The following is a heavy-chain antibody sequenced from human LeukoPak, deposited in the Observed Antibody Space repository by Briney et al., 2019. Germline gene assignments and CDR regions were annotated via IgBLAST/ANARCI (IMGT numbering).Heavy chain of an antibody. J-gene: IGHJ4*02. D-gene: IGHD3-3*01. V-gene: IGHV3-15*01. CDR1: GFTFSNAW. Sequence: GGSLRLSCAASGFTFSNAWMSWVRQAPGKGLEWVGRMKSKTDGGTTDYAAPVKGRFTISRDDSKNTLYLQMNSLKTEDTAVYYCTTESQSTYYDFWSGYYTGDYWGQGTLVTVSS. CDR2: MKSKTDGGTT. CDR3: TTESQSTYYDFWSGYYTGDY.